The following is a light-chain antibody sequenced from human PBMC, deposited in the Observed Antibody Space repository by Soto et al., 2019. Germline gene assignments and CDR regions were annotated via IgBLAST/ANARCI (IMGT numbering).Light chain of an antibody. Sequence: DIVLTQSPDSLAVSLGERATINCKSSQSVLYSSNNKNYLAWYQQKPGQPPKLLIYLASTRESGVPDRFSGSGSGTDFTLTISSLQAEDVAVYYCQQYYRPWTFGQGTKVDIK. CDR3: QQYYRPWT. CDR2: LAS. CDR1: QSVLYSSNNKNY. J-gene: IGKJ1*01. V-gene: IGKV4-1*01.